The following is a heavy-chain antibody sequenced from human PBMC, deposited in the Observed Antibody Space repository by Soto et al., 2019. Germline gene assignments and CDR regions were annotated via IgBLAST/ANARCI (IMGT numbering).Heavy chain of an antibody. CDR3: ARNLYNTGSFDH. CDR1: GYTFTSDD. V-gene: IGHV1-8*02. J-gene: IGHJ4*02. CDR2: MTPNSGDT. Sequence: QVQLVQSGAEVKKPGASVKVSCEASGYTFTSDDINWVRQAPGQGLEWVGWMTPNSGDTGYAQTFQGRVTLTRDTSRSTAYMELSSLTSEDTAVYYCARNLYNTGSFDHWGQGTLVTVSS. D-gene: IGHD1-20*01.